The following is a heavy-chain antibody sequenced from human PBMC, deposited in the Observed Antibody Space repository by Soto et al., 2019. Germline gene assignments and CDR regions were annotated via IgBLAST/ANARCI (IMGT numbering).Heavy chain of an antibody. J-gene: IGHJ3*02. V-gene: IGHV3-30-3*01. CDR3: AREDPTGYSSGGPPTLAFDI. D-gene: IGHD6-19*01. Sequence: GGSLRLSCAASGFTFSSYAMHWVRQAPGKGLEWVAVISYDGSNKYYADSVKGRFTISRDNSKNTLYLQMNSLRAEDTAVYYCAREDPTGYSSGGPPTLAFDIWGQGTMVTVSS. CDR1: GFTFSSYA. CDR2: ISYDGSNK.